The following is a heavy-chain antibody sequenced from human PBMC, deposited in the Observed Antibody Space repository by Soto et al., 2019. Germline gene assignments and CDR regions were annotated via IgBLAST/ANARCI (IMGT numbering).Heavy chain of an antibody. Sequence: GGSLRLSCAASGFTFSSYDMHWVRQATGKGLEWVSAIGTAGDTYYPGSVKGRFTISRENARNSLYLQMNSLRAGDTAVYYCARANGGLYYFDYWGQGTLVTVSS. CDR3: ARANGGLYYFDY. J-gene: IGHJ4*02. D-gene: IGHD4-17*01. CDR2: IGTAGDT. CDR1: GFTFSSYD. V-gene: IGHV3-13*01.